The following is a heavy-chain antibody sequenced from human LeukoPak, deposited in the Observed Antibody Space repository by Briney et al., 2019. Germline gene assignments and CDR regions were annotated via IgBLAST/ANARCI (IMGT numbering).Heavy chain of an antibody. CDR2: ISYGGSNK. CDR1: GFTFSSYA. Sequence: GGSLRLSCAASGFTFSSYAMHWVRQAPGKGLEWVAVISYGGSNKYYADSVKGRFTISRDNSKNTLYLQMNSLRAEDTAVYYCARGATAMAFDYWGQGTLVTVSS. D-gene: IGHD5-18*01. V-gene: IGHV3-30*04. CDR3: ARGATAMAFDY. J-gene: IGHJ4*02.